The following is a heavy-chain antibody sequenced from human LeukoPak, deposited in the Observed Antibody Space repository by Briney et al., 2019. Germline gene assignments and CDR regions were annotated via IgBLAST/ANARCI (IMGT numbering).Heavy chain of an antibody. CDR1: GFNVSSNY. Sequence: GGSESLFRAASGFNVSSNYMTWVRQAPGKGLEWVSVIYRGGSTYYADSVKGRFTISRHNSRYTMYLQMNSLRTEDTAVYYCAKTLNGSKFDHGGQGTLVTVSS. J-gene: IGHJ4*02. CDR2: IYRGGST. CDR3: AKTLNGSKFDH. D-gene: IGHD4-23*01. V-gene: IGHV3-53*04.